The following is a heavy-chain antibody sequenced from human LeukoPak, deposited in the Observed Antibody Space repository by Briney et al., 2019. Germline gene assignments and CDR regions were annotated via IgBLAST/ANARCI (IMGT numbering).Heavy chain of an antibody. V-gene: IGHV3-7*01. Sequence: PGGSLRLSCAASGFTFSTYWMSWVRQAPGKGLEWVANINQDGGEKYYVDSMKGRFTISRDNAKNSLYLQMNSLRAEDTAVYFCARASTPYHSSYYSPFDYWGQGTLVTVSS. CDR3: ARASTPYHSSYYSPFDY. CDR1: GFTFSTYW. D-gene: IGHD3-22*01. J-gene: IGHJ4*02. CDR2: INQDGGEK.